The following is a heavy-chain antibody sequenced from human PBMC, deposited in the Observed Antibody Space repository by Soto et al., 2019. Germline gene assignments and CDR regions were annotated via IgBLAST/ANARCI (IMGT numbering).Heavy chain of an antibody. V-gene: IGHV3-73*01. D-gene: IGHD4-17*01. CDR2: IRSKGNNYAT. CDR1: GFTFSGSG. J-gene: IGHJ4*02. Sequence: EVQLVESGGGLVQPGGSLTLSCAASGFTFSGSGIHWVRQAAGKGLEWVGRIRSKGNNYATAYAASVKGRFAVSRDDSKNTAYLQMNGLKTEDTAVYYCTRLGEDYGSNSVSTSFDYWGQGTLVTVSS. CDR3: TRLGEDYGSNSVSTSFDY.